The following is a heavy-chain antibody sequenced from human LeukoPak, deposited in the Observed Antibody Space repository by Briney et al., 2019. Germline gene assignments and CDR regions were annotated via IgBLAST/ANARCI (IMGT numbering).Heavy chain of an antibody. CDR3: ARGQYYYDSSGYYDLDY. Sequence: EASVKVSCKASGYTFTSYYMHWVRQAPGQGLEWMGIINPSGGSTSYAQKFQGRVTMTRDMSTSTVYMELSSLRSEDTAVYYCARGQYYYDSSGYYDLDYWGQGTLVTISS. D-gene: IGHD3-22*01. J-gene: IGHJ4*02. V-gene: IGHV1-46*01. CDR2: INPSGGST. CDR1: GYTFTSYY.